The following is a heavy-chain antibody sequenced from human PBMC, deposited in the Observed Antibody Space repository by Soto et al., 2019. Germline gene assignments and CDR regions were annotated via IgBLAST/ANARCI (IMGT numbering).Heavy chain of an antibody. CDR1: GFTFSRNA. J-gene: IGHJ4*02. CDR2: ISVIGRNA. V-gene: IGHV3-23*01. Sequence: GESLKLSCASSGFTFSRNAMRWVRQAPGTGLEWVAGISVIGRNAFYADSVRGRVTVSRDNANGTLALQMNSLKVEDTAVYYCASGGYFDLWSGFSPHDYWGQGTLVTVSS. D-gene: IGHD3-3*01. CDR3: ASGGYFDLWSGFSPHDY.